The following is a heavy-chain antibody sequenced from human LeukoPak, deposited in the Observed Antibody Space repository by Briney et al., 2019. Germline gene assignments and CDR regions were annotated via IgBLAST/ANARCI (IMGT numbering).Heavy chain of an antibody. D-gene: IGHD6-6*01. Sequence: KSSETLSLTCTVSGGSVSSGSYYWSWIRQPPGKGLEWIGYIYYSGSTNYNPSLKSRVTISVDTSKNQFSLKLSSVTAADTAVYYCARDGPEYSSRAGAFDIWGQGTMVTVSS. CDR2: IYYSGST. CDR1: GGSVSSGSYY. J-gene: IGHJ3*02. CDR3: ARDGPEYSSRAGAFDI. V-gene: IGHV4-61*01.